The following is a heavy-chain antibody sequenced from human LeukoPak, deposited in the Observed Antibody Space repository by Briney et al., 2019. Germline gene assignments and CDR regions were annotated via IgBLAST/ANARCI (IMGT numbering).Heavy chain of an antibody. V-gene: IGHV3-7*01. CDR1: GFTFSNCW. J-gene: IGHJ4*02. D-gene: IGHD1-14*01. CDR2: IKEDGSNK. CDR3: ARDTRITSGFY. Sequence: GGSLRLSCAASGFTFSNCWMTWVRRTPGKGLEWVAVIKEDGSNKYYVDSVKGRFTISRDNAKNSLYLQMDSLRAEDTAVYYCARDTRITSGFYWGQGTPVTVSS.